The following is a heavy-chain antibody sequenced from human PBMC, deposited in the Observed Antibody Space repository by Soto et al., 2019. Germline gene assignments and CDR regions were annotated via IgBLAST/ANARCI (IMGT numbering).Heavy chain of an antibody. D-gene: IGHD1-7*01. CDR3: ARPTSTGTTSGYYFDY. CDR1: GGTFSSYP. V-gene: IGHV1-69*02. Sequence: QVQLVQSGAEVKKPGSSVKVSCKASGGTFSSYPISWVRQAPGQGLEWMGRIIPILDITDYAQRFQGRVTITADKSTSTAYMELSSLSSDYTAVYYCARPTSTGTTSGYYFDYWGQGTLVTVSS. J-gene: IGHJ4*02. CDR2: IIPILDIT.